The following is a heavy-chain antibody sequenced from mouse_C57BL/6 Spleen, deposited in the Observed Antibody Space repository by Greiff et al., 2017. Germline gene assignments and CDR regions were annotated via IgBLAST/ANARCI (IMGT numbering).Heavy chain of an antibody. Sequence: VQLQQSGPELVKPGASVKIPCKASGYTFTDYNMDWVKQSHGKSLEWIGDINPNNGGTIYNQKFKGKATLTVDKSSSTAYMELRSLTSEDTAVYYCAREYYGSSYPFAYWGQGTLVTVSA. J-gene: IGHJ3*01. D-gene: IGHD1-1*01. CDR2: INPNNGGT. CDR1: GYTFTDYN. CDR3: AREYYGSSYPFAY. V-gene: IGHV1-18*01.